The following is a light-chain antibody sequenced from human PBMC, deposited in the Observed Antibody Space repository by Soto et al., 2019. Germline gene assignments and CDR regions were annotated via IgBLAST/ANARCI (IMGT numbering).Light chain of an antibody. V-gene: IGKV3-20*01. CDR3: QHYGSSPRT. CDR2: GAS. Sequence: EIVLTQSPGTLSLSPGERATLSCRASQSVSSSSLAWYQQNPGQAPRLLIYGASSRATGIPDRFSGSGSGTHFTLIIRRLETEDFAVYYCQHYGSSPRTFGGRTTGEIK. J-gene: IGKJ4*01. CDR1: QSVSSSS.